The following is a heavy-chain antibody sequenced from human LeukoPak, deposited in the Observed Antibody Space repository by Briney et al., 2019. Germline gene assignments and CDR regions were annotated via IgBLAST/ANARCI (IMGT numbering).Heavy chain of an antibody. D-gene: IGHD2-2*02. CDR2: VYYTGSI. CDR3: ARGGVGYCSSTSCYRGGYFDY. CDR1: GGSISSYS. V-gene: IGHV4-59*12. Sequence: SETLSLTCTVSGGSISSYSWSWIRQPPGKGLEWVGYVYYTGSINYNPSLKSRVTISVDRSKNQFSLKLSSVTAADTAVYYCARGGVGYCSSTSCYRGGYFDYWGQGTLVTVSS. J-gene: IGHJ4*02.